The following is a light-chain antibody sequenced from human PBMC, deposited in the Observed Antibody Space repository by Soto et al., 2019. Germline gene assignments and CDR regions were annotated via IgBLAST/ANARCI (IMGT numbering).Light chain of an antibody. V-gene: IGKV1-16*02. CDR1: QDINIY. CDR2: AAS. Sequence: DIQMTQSPSSLSASVGGSVTITCRASQDINIYLAWFQQRPGKAPRSLIYAASTLQSGVPSKFSGSGSGTDFTLTISRLEPEDFAVYYCQHNGATFGQGTKVDIK. J-gene: IGKJ1*01. CDR3: QHNGAT.